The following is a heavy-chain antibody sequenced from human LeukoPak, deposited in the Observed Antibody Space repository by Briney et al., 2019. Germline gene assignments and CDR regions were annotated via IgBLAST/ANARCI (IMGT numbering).Heavy chain of an antibody. CDR3: AKGPQNYYYDSSGLSGY. D-gene: IGHD3-22*01. V-gene: IGHV3-23*01. J-gene: IGHJ4*02. Sequence: RGGSLRLSCAASGFTFSSYAMRWARHAPGKGLEWVSDISGSGGRTYYADSVKGRFTISRDNTKNTLYLQMNSLRAEDTAVYYCAKGPQNYYYDSSGLSGYWGQGTLVTVSS. CDR1: GFTFSSYA. CDR2: ISGSGGRT.